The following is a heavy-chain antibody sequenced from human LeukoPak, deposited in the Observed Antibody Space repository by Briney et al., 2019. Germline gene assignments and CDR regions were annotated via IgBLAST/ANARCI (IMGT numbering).Heavy chain of an antibody. V-gene: IGHV4-34*01. CDR1: GGSFSGYY. D-gene: IGHD3-22*01. CDR2: INLSGST. J-gene: IGHJ3*02. Sequence: PSETLSLTCAVYGGSFSGYYWSWIRQPPGKGLEWIGEINLSGSTNYNPSLKSRVTISVDTSKNQFSLKLSSVTAADTAVYYCARRVTYYYDSSGYYLDAFDIWGQGTMVTVSS. CDR3: ARRVTYYYDSSGYYLDAFDI.